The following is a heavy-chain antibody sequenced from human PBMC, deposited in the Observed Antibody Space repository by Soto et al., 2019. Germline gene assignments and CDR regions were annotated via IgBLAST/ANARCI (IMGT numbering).Heavy chain of an antibody. Sequence: GESLKISCKGSGYSFTSYLICWVRQMPVKGLEWMGIIYPGDSDTRYSPSFQGQVTISADKSISTAYLQWSSLKASDTAMYYCARTALGGTYYYEGMDVWGQGTTVAVCS. J-gene: IGHJ6*01. CDR3: ARTALGGTYYYEGMDV. V-gene: IGHV5-51*01. D-gene: IGHD6-19*01. CDR2: IYPGDSDT. CDR1: GYSFTSYL.